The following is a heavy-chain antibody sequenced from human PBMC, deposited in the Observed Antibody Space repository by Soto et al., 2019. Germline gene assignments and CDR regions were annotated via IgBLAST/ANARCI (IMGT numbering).Heavy chain of an antibody. CDR1: GGSISGYF. V-gene: IGHV4-59*01. Sequence: PSETLSLTCTVSGGSISGYFWSWIRQPPGKGLEWIGYIYYSGITNYKPSLKSRLTMSVDTSNNQFSLRLSSVTAADTAIYYCSKGFYGSGGPDVWGPGTLVTVSS. CDR2: IYYSGIT. D-gene: IGHD3-10*01. J-gene: IGHJ4*02. CDR3: SKGFYGSGGPDV.